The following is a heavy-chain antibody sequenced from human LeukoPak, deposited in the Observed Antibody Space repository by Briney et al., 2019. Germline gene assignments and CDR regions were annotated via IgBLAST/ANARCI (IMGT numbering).Heavy chain of an antibody. CDR2: ISYDGSNK. J-gene: IGHJ4*02. Sequence: GSLRLSCAASGFTFSSYAMHWVRQAPGKGLEWVAVISYDGSNKYYADSVKGRFTISRDNSKNTLYLQMNSLRAEDTAVYYCARDPVAGYFDYWGQGTLVTVSS. V-gene: IGHV3-30-3*01. D-gene: IGHD6-19*01. CDR1: GFTFSSYA. CDR3: ARDPVAGYFDY.